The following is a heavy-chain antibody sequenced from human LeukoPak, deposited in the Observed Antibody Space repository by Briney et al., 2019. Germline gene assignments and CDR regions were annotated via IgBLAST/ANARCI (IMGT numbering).Heavy chain of an antibody. CDR1: GYTFTSYY. V-gene: IGHV1-46*01. Sequence: ASVTVSCKASGYTFTSYYMHWVRQAPGQGGEWMGIINPSGGSTTYAQKFQGRVTITRDTSTSTVYMELSSLRSEDTAVYYCARGRSVGATKWDYWGQGTLVTVSS. D-gene: IGHD1-26*01. CDR2: INPSGGST. CDR3: ARGRSVGATKWDY. J-gene: IGHJ4*02.